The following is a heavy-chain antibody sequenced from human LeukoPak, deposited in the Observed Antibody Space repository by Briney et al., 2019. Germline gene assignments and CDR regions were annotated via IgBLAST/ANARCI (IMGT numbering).Heavy chain of an antibody. D-gene: IGHD3-22*01. Sequence: QPGGSLRLSCAASGFTFSSYAMSWVRQAPGKGLEWVSVISDSGGSTYYADSVKGRFTISRDNSKNTLYLQMNSLRAEDTAVYYCAKVLYLTVTLLPCFDYWGQGTLVT. J-gene: IGHJ4*02. CDR1: GFTFSSYA. V-gene: IGHV3-23*01. CDR3: AKVLYLTVTLLPCFDY. CDR2: ISDSGGST.